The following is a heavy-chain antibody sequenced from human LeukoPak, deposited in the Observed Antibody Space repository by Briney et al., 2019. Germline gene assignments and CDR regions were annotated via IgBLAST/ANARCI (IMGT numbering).Heavy chain of an antibody. CDR2: ISAYNGNT. V-gene: IGHV1-18*01. J-gene: IGHJ5*02. CDR3: ARRPGRDYGSRSYWFDP. D-gene: IGHD4-17*01. CDR1: GYTFTSYG. Sequence: ASVNVSCKASGYTFTSYGISWVRQAPGQGLEWMGWISAYNGNTNYAQKLQGRVTMTTDTSTSTAYMELRSLRSDDTAVYYCARRPGRDYGSRSYWFDPWGQGTLVTVSS.